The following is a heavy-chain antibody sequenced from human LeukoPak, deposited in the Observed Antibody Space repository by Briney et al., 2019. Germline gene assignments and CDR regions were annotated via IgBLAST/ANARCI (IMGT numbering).Heavy chain of an antibody. V-gene: IGHV3-30*18. J-gene: IGHJ4*02. D-gene: IGHD3-10*02. CDR1: GFTFSSYA. CDR3: ANLGTMSSDY. CDR2: ISYDGSNK. Sequence: GGSLRLSCAASGFTFSSYAMSWVRQAPGKGLEWVAVISYDGSNKYYADSVKGRFTISRDNSKNTLYLQMNSLRAEDTAVYYCANLGTMSSDYWGQGTLVTVSS.